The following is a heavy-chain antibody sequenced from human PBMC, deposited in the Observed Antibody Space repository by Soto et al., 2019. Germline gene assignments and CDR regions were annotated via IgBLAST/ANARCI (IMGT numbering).Heavy chain of an antibody. V-gene: IGHV3-9*01. J-gene: IGHJ4*02. D-gene: IGHD5-12*01. CDR1: GFTFDDYA. Sequence: PGGSLRLSCAASGFTFDDYAMHWVRQAPGKGLEWVSGISWNSGSIGYADSVKGQFTISRDNAKNSLYLKMNSLRAEDTALYYCAKDPGGGYDLHAAPFDYWGQGTLVTVSS. CDR3: AKDPGGGYDLHAAPFDY. CDR2: ISWNSGSI.